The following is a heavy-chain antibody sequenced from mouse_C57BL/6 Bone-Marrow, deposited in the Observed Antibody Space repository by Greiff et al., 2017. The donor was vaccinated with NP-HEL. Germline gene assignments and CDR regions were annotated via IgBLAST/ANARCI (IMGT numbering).Heavy chain of an antibody. CDR2: IHPNSGST. Sequence: QVQLQQPGAELVKPGASVKLSCKASGYTFTSYWMHWVKQRPGQGLEWIGMIHPNSGSTNYNEKFKSKATLTVDKSSSTAYMQLSSLTSEDSAVYYCARSGYYVRYCDVWGTGTTVTVSS. J-gene: IGHJ1*03. V-gene: IGHV1-64*01. D-gene: IGHD2-3*01. CDR1: GYTFTSYW. CDR3: ARSGYYVRYCDV.